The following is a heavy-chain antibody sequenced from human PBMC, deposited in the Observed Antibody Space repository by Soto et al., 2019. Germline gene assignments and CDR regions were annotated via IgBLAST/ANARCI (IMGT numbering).Heavy chain of an antibody. J-gene: IGHJ6*03. Sequence: ASVKVSCKASGYTFTSYGISWVRQAPGQGFEWMGWISAYNGNTNYAQKLQGRVTMTTDTSTSTAYMELRSLRSDDTAVYYCARSNSGYDLNYYYYMDVWGKGTTVTVSS. CDR1: GYTFTSYG. D-gene: IGHD5-12*01. CDR3: ARSNSGYDLNYYYYMDV. CDR2: ISAYNGNT. V-gene: IGHV1-18*01.